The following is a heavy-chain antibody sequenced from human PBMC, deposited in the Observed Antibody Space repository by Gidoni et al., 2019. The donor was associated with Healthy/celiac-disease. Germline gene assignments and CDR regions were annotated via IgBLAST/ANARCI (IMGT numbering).Heavy chain of an antibody. CDR3: AKDLSSGWYVGNDAFDI. CDR2: ISGSGGST. CDR1: GFTFSSYA. V-gene: IGHV3-23*04. Sequence: EVQLVESGGGLVQPGGSLRLSCAASGFTFSSYAMSWVRQAPGKGLEWVSAISGSGGSTYYADSVKGRFTISRDNSKNTLYLQMNSLRAEDTAVYYCAKDLSSGWYVGNDAFDIWGQGTMVTVSS. D-gene: IGHD6-19*01. J-gene: IGHJ3*02.